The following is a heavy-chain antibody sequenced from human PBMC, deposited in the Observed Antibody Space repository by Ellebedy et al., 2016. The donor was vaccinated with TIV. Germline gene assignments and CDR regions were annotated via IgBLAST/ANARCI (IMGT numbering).Heavy chain of an antibody. J-gene: IGHJ6*02. D-gene: IGHD4-17*01. CDR2: MSGSDGST. CDR1: GFTFSNYA. V-gene: IGHV3-23*01. Sequence: GESLKISXAASGFTFSNYAMSWVRQAPGKGLEWVSTMSGSDGSTYYADSVRGRFTISRDNSKNTLYLQMNSLRAEDTAVYYCAKATSMTTVTASFIYGMDAWGQGTSVTVSS. CDR3: AKATSMTTVTASFIYGMDA.